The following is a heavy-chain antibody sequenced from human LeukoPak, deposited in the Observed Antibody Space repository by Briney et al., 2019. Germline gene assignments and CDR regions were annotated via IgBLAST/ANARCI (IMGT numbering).Heavy chain of an antibody. CDR3: ARHSRYCYDSSGYDAFDI. CDR2: IYPGDSDT. CDR1: GYSFTSYW. Sequence: GESLKISCKGSGYSFTSYWIGWVRQMPGKGLEWMGIIYPGDSDTRYSPSFQGQVTISADKSISTAYLQWSSLKASDTAMYYCARHSRYCYDSSGYDAFDIWGQGTMVTVSS. V-gene: IGHV5-51*01. D-gene: IGHD3-22*01. J-gene: IGHJ3*02.